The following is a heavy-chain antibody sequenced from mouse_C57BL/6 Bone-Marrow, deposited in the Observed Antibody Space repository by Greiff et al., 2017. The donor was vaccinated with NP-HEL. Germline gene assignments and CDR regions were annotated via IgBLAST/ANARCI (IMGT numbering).Heavy chain of an antibody. CDR3: TREGSYYYGSSSYYFDY. CDR1: GFTFSSYA. D-gene: IGHD1-1*01. J-gene: IGHJ2*01. CDR2: ISSGGDYI. V-gene: IGHV5-9-1*02. Sequence: EVMLVESGEGLVKPGGSLKLSCAASGFTFSSYAMSWVRQTPEKRLEWVAYISSGGDYIYYADTVKGRFTISRDNARNTLYLQMSRLKSEDTAMYYWTREGSYYYGSSSYYFDYWGQGTTLTVSS.